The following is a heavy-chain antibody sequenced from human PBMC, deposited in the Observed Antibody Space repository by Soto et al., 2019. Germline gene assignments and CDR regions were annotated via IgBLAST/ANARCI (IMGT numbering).Heavy chain of an antibody. CDR1: GGTFSSYA. CDR3: ARDCSSTSWWDLGLDP. Sequence: SVKVSCKASGGTFSSYAISWVRQAPGQGLEWMGGIIPIFGTANYAQKFQGRVTITADESTSTAYMELSSLRSEDTAVYYCARDCSSTSWWDLGLDPWGQETVLTISS. J-gene: IGHJ5*02. D-gene: IGHD2-2*01. V-gene: IGHV1-69*13. CDR2: IIPIFGTA.